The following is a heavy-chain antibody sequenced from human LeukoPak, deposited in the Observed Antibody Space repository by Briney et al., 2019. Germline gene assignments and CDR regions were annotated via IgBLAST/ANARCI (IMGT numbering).Heavy chain of an antibody. CDR2: ISSSSRSK. D-gene: IGHD1-26*01. J-gene: IGHJ4*02. V-gene: IGHV3-48*04. CDR1: GVTFSSFS. Sequence: GGSLRLSCETSGVTFSSFSLNWVRQAPGKGLQWLSYISSSSRSKYYADSVKGRFIVSRDNAKNSLYLQMDSLRAEDTALYYCASQSSGSSTRAPDFWGQGTLVTVSS. CDR3: ASQSSGSSTRAPDF.